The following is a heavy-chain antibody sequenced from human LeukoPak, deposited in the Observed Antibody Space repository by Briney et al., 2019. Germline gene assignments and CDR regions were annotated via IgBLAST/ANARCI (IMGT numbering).Heavy chain of an antibody. J-gene: IGHJ6*02. V-gene: IGHV3-23*01. CDR1: GFTFSSYA. D-gene: IGHD2-8*01. Sequence: PGGSLRLSCAASGFTFSSYAMSWVRQAPGKGLEWVSAISGSGGSTYYADSVKGRFTISRDNSKNTLYLQMNSLRAEDTAVYYCAKGNDYYYYYGMDVWGQGTTVTVSS. CDR2: ISGSGGST. CDR3: AKGNDYYYYYGMDV.